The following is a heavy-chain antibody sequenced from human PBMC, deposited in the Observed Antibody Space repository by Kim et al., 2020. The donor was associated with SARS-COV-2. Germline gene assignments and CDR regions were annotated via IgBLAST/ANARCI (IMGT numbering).Heavy chain of an antibody. V-gene: IGHV3-64*01. D-gene: IGHD3-16*01. Sequence: GGSLRLSCAASGFTFSSYAMHWVRQAPGKGLEYVSAISSNGGSTYYANSVKGRFTISRDNSKNTLYLQMGSLRAEDMAVYYCARGYYDYVWGSTSGGTFDYWSQGTLVTVSS. CDR1: GFTFSSYA. CDR2: ISSNGGST. CDR3: ARGYYDYVWGSTSGGTFDY. J-gene: IGHJ4*02.